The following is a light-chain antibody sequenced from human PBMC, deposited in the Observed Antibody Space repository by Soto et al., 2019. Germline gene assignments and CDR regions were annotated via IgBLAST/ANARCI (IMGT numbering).Light chain of an antibody. CDR1: QGISSY. V-gene: IGKV1-9*01. Sequence: DIQLTQPPSFLSASVGDRVTITCRASQGISSYLAWYQQTPGKAPKLLIYASSILQSGVPSRFSGSGSGTEFTLTISSLQPEDFATYYCQQLNTFPVTFGQGTRLAI. J-gene: IGKJ5*01. CDR2: ASS. CDR3: QQLNTFPVT.